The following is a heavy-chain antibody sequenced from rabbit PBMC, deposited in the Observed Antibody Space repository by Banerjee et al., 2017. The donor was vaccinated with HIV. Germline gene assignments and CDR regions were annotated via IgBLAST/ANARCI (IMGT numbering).Heavy chain of an antibody. D-gene: IGHD1-1*01. V-gene: IGHV1S45*01. CDR2: INAATAKP. Sequence: QEQLVESGGGLVQPEGSLTLTCKASGFSFSDRDVMCWVRQAPGKGLEWIACINAATAKPVYATWAKGRFTISRTSSTSLTLRMTSLTATDTATYFCVRGACSSGYYSLWGPGTLVTVS. CDR1: GFSFSDRDV. CDR3: VRGACSSGYYSL. J-gene: IGHJ6*01.